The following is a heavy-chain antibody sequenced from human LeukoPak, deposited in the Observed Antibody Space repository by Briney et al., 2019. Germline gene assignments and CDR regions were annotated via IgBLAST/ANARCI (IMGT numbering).Heavy chain of an antibody. CDR2: MWDDGTNE. D-gene: IGHD6-13*01. J-gene: IGHJ3*02. CDR3: AKDRIAAAKGGAFDI. CDR1: GFNFGIYG. V-gene: IGHV3-33*06. Sequence: GGSLRLSCIASGFNFGIYGMHWVRQAPGKGLEWVAVMWDDGTNEYYGDSVKGRFTISRDNSKNTLYLQMNSLRAEDTAVYYCAKDRIAAAKGGAFDIWGQGTMVTVSS.